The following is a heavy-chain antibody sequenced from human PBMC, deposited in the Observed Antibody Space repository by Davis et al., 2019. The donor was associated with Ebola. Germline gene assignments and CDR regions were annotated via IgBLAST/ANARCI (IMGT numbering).Heavy chain of an antibody. CDR1: NYSISSSYY. Sequence: PGGSLRLSCAVSNYSISSSYYWGWIRQPPGKGLEWIGSIYYSGSTYYNPSLKSRVTISVDTSKNQFSLKLSSVTAADTAVYYCARRMGYSSGWYDVDFDYWGQGTLVTVSS. CDR2: IYYSGST. D-gene: IGHD6-19*01. V-gene: IGHV4-39*01. J-gene: IGHJ4*02. CDR3: ARRMGYSSGWYDVDFDY.